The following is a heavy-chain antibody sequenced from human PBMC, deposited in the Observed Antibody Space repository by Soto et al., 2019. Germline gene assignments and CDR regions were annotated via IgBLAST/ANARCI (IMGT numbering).Heavy chain of an antibody. J-gene: IGHJ3*02. CDR2: INSDGSRT. Sequence: GGSLRLSCAASGFTFSSYWMHWVRQAPGKGLVWVSRINSDGSRTSYADSVKGRFTISRDNAKNTLYLQMNSLRAEDTAVYYCARPITPTGDAFDIWGQGTMVTVSS. CDR1: GFTFSSYW. D-gene: IGHD1-20*01. CDR3: ARPITPTGDAFDI. V-gene: IGHV3-74*01.